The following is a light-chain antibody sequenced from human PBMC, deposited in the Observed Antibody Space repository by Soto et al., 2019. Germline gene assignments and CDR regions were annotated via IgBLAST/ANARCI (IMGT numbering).Light chain of an antibody. CDR1: QSVSSSY. CDR2: DAS. V-gene: IGKV3-20*01. CDR3: QQYVRSPPSWT. Sequence: ETVLTQSPGTLSLSPGERATLSCRASQSVSSSYLAWYQQKPGQAPRLLIYDASSRATGIPDRFSDSGSGTDFTLTISRLEPEDFAVYYCQQYVRSPPSWTFGQGTKVEIK. J-gene: IGKJ1*01.